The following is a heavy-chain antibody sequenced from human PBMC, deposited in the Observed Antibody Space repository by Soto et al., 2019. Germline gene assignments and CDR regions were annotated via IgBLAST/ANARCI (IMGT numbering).Heavy chain of an antibody. D-gene: IGHD2-2*01. Sequence: SSETLSLTCTVSGGSISSYYWSWIRQPAGKGLEWIGRIYTSGSTNYNPSLKSRVTMSVDTSKNQFSLKLSSVTAADTAVYYCAREVLGYCSSTSCYGYYYYGMDVWGQGTTVTVSS. CDR3: AREVLGYCSSTSCYGYYYYGMDV. CDR1: GGSISSYY. CDR2: IYTSGST. J-gene: IGHJ6*02. V-gene: IGHV4-4*07.